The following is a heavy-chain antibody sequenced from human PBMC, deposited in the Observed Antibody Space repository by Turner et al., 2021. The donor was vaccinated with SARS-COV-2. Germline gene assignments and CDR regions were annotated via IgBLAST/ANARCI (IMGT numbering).Heavy chain of an antibody. J-gene: IGHJ4*02. V-gene: IGHV3-23*01. CDR2: ISGSGGST. CDR3: AQAGLEISSHFDY. D-gene: IGHD3-3*01. CDR1: GFTFRSYA. Sequence: EVQLLESGGGLVQPGTSLRLSCAASGFTFRSYAMSWVRQAPGKGLEWVSAISGSGGSTSYAASVKGRFTISRDNSKNTLYLQMNSLRAEDTAVYYCAQAGLEISSHFDYWGQGNLVTVSS.